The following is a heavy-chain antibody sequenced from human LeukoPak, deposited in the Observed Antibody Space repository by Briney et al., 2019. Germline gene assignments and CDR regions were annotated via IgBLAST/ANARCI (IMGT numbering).Heavy chain of an antibody. CDR3: ARGDSPCSSTSCYPHDAFDI. CDR2: ISAYNGNT. D-gene: IGHD2-2*01. V-gene: IGHV1-18*01. CDR1: GYTFTSYG. J-gene: IGHJ3*02. Sequence: ASVKVSCKASGYTFTSYGISWVRQAPGQGLEWMGWISAYNGNTNYAQRLQGRVTMTTDTSTSTAYMELRSLRSDDTAVYYCARGDSPCSSTSCYPHDAFDIWGQGTMVTVSS.